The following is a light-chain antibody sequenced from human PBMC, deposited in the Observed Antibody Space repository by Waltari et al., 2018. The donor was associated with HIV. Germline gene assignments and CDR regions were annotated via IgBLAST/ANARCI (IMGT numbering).Light chain of an antibody. J-gene: IGKJ3*01. Sequence: DIQMTQSPSSLSASVGDRVTITCLASQGLDNYLAWYQQKPGKVPKLLIYAASTLQAGVPSRFSSSGSGTDFTLTISSLQPEDVATYYCQKYNSAPPLFTFGPGTKVDFK. CDR2: AAS. CDR1: QGLDNY. V-gene: IGKV1-27*01. CDR3: QKYNSAPPLFT.